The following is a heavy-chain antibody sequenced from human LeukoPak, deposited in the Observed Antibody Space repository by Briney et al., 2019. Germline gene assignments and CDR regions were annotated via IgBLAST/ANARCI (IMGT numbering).Heavy chain of an antibody. D-gene: IGHD6-13*01. Sequence: PSETLSLTCTVSGGSIRSGAYYWSWIRQPAGKGLEWIGRIYTSGSTNYNPSLKSRVTISVDTSKNQFSLKLSSVTAADTAVYYCARDVTAAFDYWGQGTLVTVSS. CDR2: IYTSGST. J-gene: IGHJ4*02. V-gene: IGHV4-61*02. CDR1: GGSIRSGAYY. CDR3: ARDVTAAFDY.